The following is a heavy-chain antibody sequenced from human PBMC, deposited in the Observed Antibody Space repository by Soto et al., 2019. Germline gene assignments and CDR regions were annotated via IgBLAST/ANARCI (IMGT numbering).Heavy chain of an antibody. CDR3: ARVPDR. Sequence: SDTLSLTCAVSGGSISSGGYSWSWIRQPPGKGLEWIGYIYHSGSTYYNPSLKSRVTISVDRSKNQFSLKLSSVTAADTPVYYCARVPDRWGQGTLVTVSS. CDR1: GGSISSGGYS. J-gene: IGHJ5*02. CDR2: IYHSGST. D-gene: IGHD2-2*01. V-gene: IGHV4-30-2*01.